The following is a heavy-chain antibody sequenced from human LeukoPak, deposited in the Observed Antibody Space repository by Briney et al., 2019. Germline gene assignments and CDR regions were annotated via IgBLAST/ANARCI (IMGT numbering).Heavy chain of an antibody. CDR2: IKDSGTT. V-gene: IGHV1-46*01. J-gene: IGHJ6*02. D-gene: IGHD2-15*01. Sequence: ASVKVSCKASGYSFTTYHIHWVRQAPGQGLEWMGIIKDSGTTIYPQKFEGRVTMTTVTSTSTAYMELRSLRPDDTAVYYCARDGRRTRVVSTPYYYGMDVWGQGTTVTVSS. CDR3: ARDGRRTRVVSTPYYYGMDV. CDR1: GYSFTTYH.